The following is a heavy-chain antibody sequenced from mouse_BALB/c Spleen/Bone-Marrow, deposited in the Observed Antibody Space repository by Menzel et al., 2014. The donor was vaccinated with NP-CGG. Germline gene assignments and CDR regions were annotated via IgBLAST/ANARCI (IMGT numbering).Heavy chain of an antibody. Sequence: EVQLQQSGPELVKPGASVKMSCKASGYTLTSYIMHWVKQKPGQGLEWIGYINPYNDGTKYNEKFKGKATLTSDKSSSTAYMELSSLTSEDSAVYYCARRWLPYAMDYWSQGTSVTVSS. CDR1: GYTLTSYI. CDR3: ARRWLPYAMDY. J-gene: IGHJ4*01. D-gene: IGHD2-3*01. V-gene: IGHV1-14*01. CDR2: INPYNDGT.